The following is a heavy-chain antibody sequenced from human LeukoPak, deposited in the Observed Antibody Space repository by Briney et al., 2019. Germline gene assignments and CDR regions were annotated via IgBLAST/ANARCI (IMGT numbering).Heavy chain of an antibody. CDR2: IYASGST. V-gene: IGHV4-4*07. J-gene: IGHJ6*02. D-gene: IGHD2-2*01. CDR1: GGSISSYY. Sequence: SETLSLTCTVSGGSISSYYWSWIRQPAGKGLEWIGRIYASGSTNYNPSLKSRVTMSVDTSKNQFSLKLSSVTAADTAVYYCARDFVYCSSTSCSYGMDVWGQGTTVTVSS. CDR3: ARDFVYCSSTSCSYGMDV.